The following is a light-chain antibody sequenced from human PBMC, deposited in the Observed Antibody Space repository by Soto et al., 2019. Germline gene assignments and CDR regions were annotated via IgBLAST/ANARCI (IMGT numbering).Light chain of an antibody. Sequence: EIVMTQSPATLSVSPGERATLFCRASQGVNTYLAWYQQKPGQAPRLLIYGPSTRATGIPARFSGSGSGTEFPLTISSLQSEDFAVYYCQQYYDWPLTFGGGTKVEVK. J-gene: IGKJ4*01. CDR1: QGVNTY. V-gene: IGKV3-15*01. CDR3: QQYYDWPLT. CDR2: GPS.